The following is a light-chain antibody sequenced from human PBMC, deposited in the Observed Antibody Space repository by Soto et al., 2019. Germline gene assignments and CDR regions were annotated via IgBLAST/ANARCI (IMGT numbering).Light chain of an antibody. CDR3: QQYDNLPPHFT. Sequence: DIQMTQSPSSLSASVGDRVTITCQASQDISNYLNWYQQKPGKAPKLLIYDASNLETGVPSRFSGSGSGTDFTFTISSLQPEDIATYYCQQYDNLPPHFTFGLGTKVDIK. CDR1: QDISNY. CDR2: DAS. V-gene: IGKV1-33*01. J-gene: IGKJ3*01.